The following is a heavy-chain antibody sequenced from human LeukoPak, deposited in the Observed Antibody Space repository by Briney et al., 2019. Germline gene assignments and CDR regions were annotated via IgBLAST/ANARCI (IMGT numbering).Heavy chain of an antibody. J-gene: IGHJ4*02. CDR1: GFTFSSYS. D-gene: IGHD5-12*01. CDR2: ISSSSSTI. V-gene: IGHV3-48*01. CDR3: ASLVARPGGLGGDY. Sequence: PGGSLRLSCAASGFTFSSYSMNWVRQAPGKGLERVSYISSSSSTIYYADSVKGRFTISRDNAKNSLYLQMNSLRAEDTAVYYCASLVARPGGLGGDYWGQGTLVTVSS.